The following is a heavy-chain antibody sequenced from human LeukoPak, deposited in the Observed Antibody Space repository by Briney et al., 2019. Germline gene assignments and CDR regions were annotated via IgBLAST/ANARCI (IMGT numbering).Heavy chain of an antibody. CDR2: INHSGST. V-gene: IGHV4-34*01. D-gene: IGHD6-19*01. CDR1: GGSFIGYY. J-gene: IGHJ6*03. CDR3: ARGTSGWPYYMDV. Sequence: WETLSLTCAVDGGSFIGYYWSWIRQPPGKGLEWIGEINHSGSTNYNPSLKSRVTISVDTSKNQFSLRLTSMTAADTAVYYCARGTSGWPYYMDVWGKGTTVSVSS.